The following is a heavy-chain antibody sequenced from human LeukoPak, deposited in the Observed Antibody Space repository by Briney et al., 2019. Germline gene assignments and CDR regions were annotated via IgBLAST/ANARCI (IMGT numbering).Heavy chain of an antibody. D-gene: IGHD2-2*01. V-gene: IGHV3-23*01. J-gene: IGHJ4*02. Sequence: GGSLRLSCAASGFTFSSYAMSWVRQAPGKGLEWVSAINGSGGSTYYADSVKGRFTISRDNSKNTLYLQMNSLRAEDTAVYYCARDGCSSTSCYFPYYFDYWGQGTLVTVSS. CDR1: GFTFSSYA. CDR3: ARDGCSSTSCYFPYYFDY. CDR2: INGSGGST.